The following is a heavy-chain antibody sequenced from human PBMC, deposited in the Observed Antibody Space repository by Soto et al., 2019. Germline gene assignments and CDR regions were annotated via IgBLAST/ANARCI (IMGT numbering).Heavy chain of an antibody. J-gene: IGHJ6*03. CDR2: ISYDGSNK. V-gene: IGHV3-30*18. CDR1: GFTFSSYG. CDR3: AKEPPGYYYYYMDV. Sequence: GGSLRLSCAASGFTFSSYGMHWVRQAPGKGLEWVAVISYDGSNKYYADSVKGRFTISRDNSKNTLYLQMNSLRAEDTAVYYCAKEPPGYYYYYMDVWGKGTTVTVSS.